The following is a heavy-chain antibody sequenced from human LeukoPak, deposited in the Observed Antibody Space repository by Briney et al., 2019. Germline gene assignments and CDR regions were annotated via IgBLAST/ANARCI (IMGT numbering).Heavy chain of an antibody. CDR2: IYYSGST. CDR3: ARGGYGSGSYFFDY. D-gene: IGHD3-10*01. V-gene: IGHV4-59*01. Sequence: SETLSLTCTVSGGSISSYYWSWIRQPPGKGLEWIGYIYYSGSTNYNPSLKSRVTISVDTSKNQFSLKLSSVTAADTAVYYCARGGYGSGSYFFDYWGQGTLVTVSS. CDR1: GGSISSYY. J-gene: IGHJ4*02.